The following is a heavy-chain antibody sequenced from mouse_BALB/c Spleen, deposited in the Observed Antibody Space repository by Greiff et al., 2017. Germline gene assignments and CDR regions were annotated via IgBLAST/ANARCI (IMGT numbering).Heavy chain of an antibody. J-gene: IGHJ4*01. Sequence: DVHLVESGGGLVQPGGSLRLSCATSGFTFTDYYMSWVRQPPGKALEWLGFIRNKANGYTTEYSASVKGRFTISRDNSQSILYLQMNTLRAEDSATYYCARDDYGAMDYWGQGTSVTVSS. CDR2: IRNKANGYTT. CDR1: GFTFTDYY. CDR3: ARDDYGAMDY. V-gene: IGHV7-3*02. D-gene: IGHD2-4*01.